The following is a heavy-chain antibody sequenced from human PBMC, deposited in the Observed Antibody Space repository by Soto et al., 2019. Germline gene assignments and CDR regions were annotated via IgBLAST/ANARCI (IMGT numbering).Heavy chain of an antibody. D-gene: IGHD5-18*01. CDR3: ARDLGYSYGFSFDY. CDR1: GFTCSTYA. J-gene: IGHJ4*02. CDR2: ISSSSSYI. V-gene: IGHV3-21*01. Sequence: PGGTLRLSCAASGFTCSTYAMSWVRQAPGKGLGWVSSISSSSSYIYYADSVKGRFTITRDNAKNSLYRQRNSLRAEDTAVYSCARDLGYSYGFSFDYWGQGTLVTVSS.